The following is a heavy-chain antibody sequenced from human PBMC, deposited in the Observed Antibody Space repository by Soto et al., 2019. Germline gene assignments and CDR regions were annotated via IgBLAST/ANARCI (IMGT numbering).Heavy chain of an antibody. CDR2: IYWDDDK. J-gene: IGHJ4*02. CDR3: AHIVVAGLGYYFDY. Sequence: QITLKESGPTLVKPTQTLTLTCTFSGFSLSSTRMAVGWIRQPPGKALEWLALIYWDDDKRYSPVLKSRLTSTKDTPKNQVVLTMSNMDPVDTARYYCAHIVVAGLGYYFDYWGQGTLVTVSS. CDR1: GFSLSSTRMA. D-gene: IGHD6-19*01. V-gene: IGHV2-5*02.